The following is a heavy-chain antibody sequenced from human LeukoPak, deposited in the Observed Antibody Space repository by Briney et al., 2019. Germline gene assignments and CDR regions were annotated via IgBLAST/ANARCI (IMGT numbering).Heavy chain of an antibody. J-gene: IGHJ5*02. CDR2: IYPGDSDI. Sequence: GESLKISCKGSGYRFTSYWIGWVRQMPGKGLECMGLIYPGDSDIRYSPSFQGQVTISADKSVSTSFLQWSSLKASDTAMYYCARFAGPVLTGSNWFDPWGQGTLVTVSS. V-gene: IGHV5-51*01. CDR3: ARFAGPVLTGSNWFDP. CDR1: GYRFTSYW. D-gene: IGHD3-9*01.